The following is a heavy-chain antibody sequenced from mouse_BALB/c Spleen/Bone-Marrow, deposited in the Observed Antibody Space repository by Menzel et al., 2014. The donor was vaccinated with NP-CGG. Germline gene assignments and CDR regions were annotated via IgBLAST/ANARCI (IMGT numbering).Heavy chain of an antibody. J-gene: IGHJ4*01. V-gene: IGHV5-6-2*01. Sequence: EVNVVESGGGLVKVGESLKLSCAASGFTFSTYYMSWVRQTPEKRLELVAAIYTNDGSTYYPDTVKGRFAISRDNAKNPLYLQMSSLKSEDTALYYCARRAFYALDYWGQGTSVTVSS. CDR1: GFTFSTYY. CDR2: IYTNDGST. CDR3: ARRAFYALDY.